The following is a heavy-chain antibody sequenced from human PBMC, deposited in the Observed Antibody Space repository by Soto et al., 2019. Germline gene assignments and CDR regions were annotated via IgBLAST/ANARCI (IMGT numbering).Heavy chain of an antibody. J-gene: IGHJ4*02. CDR2: IYYSGST. V-gene: IGHV4-59*01. CDR1: GGSISSYY. D-gene: IGHD3-9*01. CDR3: ATYDILTGLIDY. Sequence: QVQLQESGPGLVKPSETLSLTCTVSGGSISSYYWSWIRQPPGKGLEWIGYIYYSGSTNYNPSLKSRVTISVDTSKNQFSLKLSSVTAADTAVYYCATYDILTGLIDYWGQGTLVTVSS.